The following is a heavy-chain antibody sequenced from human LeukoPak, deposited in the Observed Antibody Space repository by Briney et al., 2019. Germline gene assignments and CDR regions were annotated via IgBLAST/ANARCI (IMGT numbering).Heavy chain of an antibody. D-gene: IGHD7-27*01. J-gene: IGHJ5*02. Sequence: PGGSLRLSCAASGFTFSSYSMHWVRQAPGKGLEWVSYISSSSSTIYYADSVKGRFTISRDNAKNSLYLQMNSLRDEDTAVYYCASLGGNWGHEYNGFDPWGQGTLVTVSS. V-gene: IGHV3-48*02. CDR3: ASLGGNWGHEYNGFDP. CDR1: GFTFSSYS. CDR2: ISSSSSTI.